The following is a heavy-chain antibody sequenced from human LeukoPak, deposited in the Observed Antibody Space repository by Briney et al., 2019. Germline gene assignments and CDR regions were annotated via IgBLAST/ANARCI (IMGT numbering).Heavy chain of an antibody. J-gene: IGHJ4*02. V-gene: IGHV4-38-2*01. D-gene: IGHD3-10*01. CDR3: ARQGFGKAFDY. Sequence: SETLSLTCAVSGYSISSGYYRGWIRQPPGKGLEWIGSIYHSGSAYYNPSLKSRVTISVDTSKNQFSLKLSSVTAADTAVYYCARQGFGKAFDYGGQGTLVTVPS. CDR1: GYSISSGYY. CDR2: IYHSGSA.